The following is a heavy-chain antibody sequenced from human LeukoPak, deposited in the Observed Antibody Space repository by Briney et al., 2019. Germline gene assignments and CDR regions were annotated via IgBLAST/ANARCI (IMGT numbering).Heavy chain of an antibody. CDR1: GFTFSSYW. CDR2: IKQDGSEK. Sequence: SGGSLRLSCAASGFTFSSYWMSWVRQAPGKGLEWVANIKQDGSEKYYVDSVKGRFTISRDNAKNSLYLQMNSLRAEDTAVYYCARASDYKYYYDSSGYYDFDYWGQGTLVTVSS. J-gene: IGHJ4*02. V-gene: IGHV3-7*01. CDR3: ARASDYKYYYDSSGYYDFDY. D-gene: IGHD3-22*01.